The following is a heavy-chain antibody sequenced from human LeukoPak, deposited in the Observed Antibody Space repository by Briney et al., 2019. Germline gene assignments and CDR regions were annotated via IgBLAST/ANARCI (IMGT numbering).Heavy chain of an antibody. V-gene: IGHV3-15*01. CDR3: TTNPYDKSGYHI. CDR2: IKSKNDGETT. D-gene: IGHD3-22*01. Sequence: GGSLRLSCAASGLTFTKAWMTWVRQAPGEGLEWVGRIKSKNDGETTDYAAPVKGRFTISRDDSKDTLYLQMNSLKTEDTAVYYCTTNPYDKSGYHIWGQGTMVTVSS. J-gene: IGHJ3*02. CDR1: GLTFTKAW.